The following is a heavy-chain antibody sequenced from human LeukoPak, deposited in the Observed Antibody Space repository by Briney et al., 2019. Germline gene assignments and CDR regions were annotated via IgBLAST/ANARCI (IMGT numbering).Heavy chain of an antibody. J-gene: IGHJ4*02. CDR2: IYHSGST. D-gene: IGHD3-22*01. CDR1: GGSISSGGYS. V-gene: IGHV4-30-2*01. CDR3: ARFRRYYDSSGYYYFDY. Sequence: SQTLSLTCAVSGGSISSGGYSWSWIRQPPGKGLEWIGYIYHSGSTYYNPSLKSRVTISVDRSKNQFSLKVSSVTAADTAVYYCARFRRYYDSSGYYYFDYWGQGTLVTVSS.